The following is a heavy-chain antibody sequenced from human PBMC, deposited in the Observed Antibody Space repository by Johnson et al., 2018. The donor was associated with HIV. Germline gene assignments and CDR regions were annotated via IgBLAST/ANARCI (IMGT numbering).Heavy chain of an antibody. J-gene: IGHJ3*02. D-gene: IGHD4-11*01. CDR2: ISGSGDRI. CDR3: AKDRHYTTFNAFDI. V-gene: IGHV3-23*04. Sequence: VQLVESGGGVGQPGGSLRVSCSASGFTFSSYAMSWVRQAAGKGLEWVSGISGSGDRIGYADSVKGRFTISRDNSKNTMYLQMNSLTGEDTAVYYGAKDRHYTTFNAFDIWGQGTTVTVSS. CDR1: GFTFSSYA.